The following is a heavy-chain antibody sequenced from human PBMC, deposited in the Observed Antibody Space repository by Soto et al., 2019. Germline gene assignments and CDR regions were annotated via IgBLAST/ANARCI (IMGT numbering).Heavy chain of an antibody. V-gene: IGHV3-7*01. CDR3: ARVYYDFWSGPLKI. CDR2: IKQDGSEK. J-gene: IGHJ3*02. Sequence: PGGSLRLSCAASGFTFSSYWTSWVRQAPGKGLEWVANIKQDGSEKYYVDSVKGRFTISRDNAKNSLYLQMNSLRAEDTAVYYCARVYYDFWSGPLKIWGQGTMVTVSS. CDR1: GFTFSSYW. D-gene: IGHD3-3*01.